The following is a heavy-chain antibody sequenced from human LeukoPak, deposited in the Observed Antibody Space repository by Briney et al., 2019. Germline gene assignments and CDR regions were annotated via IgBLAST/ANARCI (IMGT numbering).Heavy chain of an antibody. Sequence: PSETLSLTCAVSGGSISSRNWWSWVRQPPGKGLEWIGEIYHSGSTNYNPSLKTRVTISVDKSKNQFSLKLSSVTAADTAVYYCARASHAYGDYSHFDYWGQGTLVTVSS. V-gene: IGHV4-4*02. CDR3: ARASHAYGDYSHFDY. J-gene: IGHJ4*02. CDR2: IYHSGST. D-gene: IGHD4-17*01. CDR1: GGSISSRNW.